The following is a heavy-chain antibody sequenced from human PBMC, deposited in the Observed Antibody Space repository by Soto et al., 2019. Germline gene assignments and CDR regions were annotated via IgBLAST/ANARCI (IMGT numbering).Heavy chain of an antibody. Sequence: GGSLRLSCAASGFTYSTYTMHWVRQAPGKGLEWVAVISYDGNNKFYADSVKGRFTISRDSAKKTLYLQMNSLRAEDTAMYYCARDGGRGGDLDYWGQGTLVTVSS. V-gene: IGHV3-30-3*01. CDR1: GFTYSTYT. J-gene: IGHJ4*02. CDR2: ISYDGNNK. D-gene: IGHD2-21*02. CDR3: ARDGGRGGDLDY.